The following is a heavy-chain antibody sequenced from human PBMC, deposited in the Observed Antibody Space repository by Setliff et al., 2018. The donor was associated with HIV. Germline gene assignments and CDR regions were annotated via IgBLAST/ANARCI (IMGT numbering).Heavy chain of an antibody. CDR2: ISSGSYI. CDR3: ARVPAAIDY. CDR1: GFTFSSYS. D-gene: IGHD2-15*01. J-gene: IGHJ4*02. V-gene: IGHV3-21*01. Sequence: GGSLRLSCAASGFTFSSYSMNWVRQAPGKGLEWVSSISSGSYIYYADSVKGRSTISRDDAKYSLYLQMNSLRAKDTAVYYCARVPAAIDYWGQGTLVTVSS.